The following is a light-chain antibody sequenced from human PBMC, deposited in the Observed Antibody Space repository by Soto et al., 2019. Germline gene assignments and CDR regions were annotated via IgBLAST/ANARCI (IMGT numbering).Light chain of an antibody. J-gene: IGLJ1*01. CDR3: SSYISSSTYV. CDR1: SSDIGRYNY. CDR2: DVS. V-gene: IGLV2-14*01. Sequence: QSVLTQPASVSGSPGQSITISYIGTSSDIGRYNYVSWYQQYPGKAPKFMIYDVSNRPSGVSNRFSGSKSGNTASLTISGLQAEDEADYYCSSYISSSTYVFGTGTRSPS.